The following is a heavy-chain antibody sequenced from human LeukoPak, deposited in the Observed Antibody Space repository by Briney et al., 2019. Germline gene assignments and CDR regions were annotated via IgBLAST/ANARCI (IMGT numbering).Heavy chain of an antibody. CDR3: ARDLAYYYDRNYD. J-gene: IGHJ4*02. CDR2: IDSSSYNI. D-gene: IGHD3-22*01. V-gene: IGHV3-21*01. Sequence: ETLSLTCTVSGGSISSGFWSWIRQPPGKGLEWVSSIDSSSYNIYYADSVKGRFTISRDNAQSSVFLQMNSLRAEDTAVYYCARDLAYYYDRNYDWGQGTLVTVSS. CDR1: GGSISSGF.